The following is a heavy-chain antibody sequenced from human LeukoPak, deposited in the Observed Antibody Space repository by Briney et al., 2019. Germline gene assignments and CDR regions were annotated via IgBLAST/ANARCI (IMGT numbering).Heavy chain of an antibody. J-gene: IGHJ5*02. CDR3: ARVDVVVPAAIGNWFDP. V-gene: IGHV1-18*01. CDR1: GYTFTSYG. D-gene: IGHD2-2*02. Sequence: GASVKLSCKASGYTFTSYGISWVRQAPGLGLEWMVGISAYNGNTNYAQKLQGRVTMITDTSTSTAYMELRSLRSDDTAVYYCARVDVVVPAAIGNWFDPWGQGTLVTVSS. CDR2: ISAYNGNT.